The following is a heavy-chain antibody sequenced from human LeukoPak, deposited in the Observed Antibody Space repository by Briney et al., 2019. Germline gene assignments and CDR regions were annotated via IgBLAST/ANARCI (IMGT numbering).Heavy chain of an antibody. CDR2: INPNSGGT. J-gene: IGHJ4*02. CDR3: ARDENDIAVAGAFDY. D-gene: IGHD6-19*01. V-gene: IGHV1-2*02. Sequence: GASVKVSCKASGYTFTGYYMHWVRQAPGQGLEWMGWINPNSGGTNYAQKFQGRVTMTRDTSISTAYMELSRLRSDDTAVYYCARDENDIAVAGAFDYWGQGTLVTVSS. CDR1: GYTFTGYY.